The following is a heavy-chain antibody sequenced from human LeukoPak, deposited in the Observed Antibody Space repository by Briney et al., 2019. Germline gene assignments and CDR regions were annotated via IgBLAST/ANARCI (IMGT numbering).Heavy chain of an antibody. Sequence: ASVNVSCKVSGYTLXELSMHWVRQAPGKGLEXXXXXXPEDGETXXAXXXXXXVTMTEDTSTDTAYMELSSLRSEDTAVYYCATYYDRIDYYYYYGMDVWGQGTTVTVSS. D-gene: IGHD3-22*01. CDR1: GYTLXELS. J-gene: IGHJ6*02. CDR2: XXPEDGET. V-gene: IGHV1-24*01. CDR3: ATYYDRIDYYYYYGMDV.